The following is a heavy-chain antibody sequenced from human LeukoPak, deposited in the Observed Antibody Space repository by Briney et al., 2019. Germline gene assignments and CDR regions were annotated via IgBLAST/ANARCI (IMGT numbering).Heavy chain of an antibody. J-gene: IGHJ4*02. Sequence: GESLKISCKGSGYSFTSYWIGWVRQMPGKGLEWMGRIDPSDSYINHSPSFQGHVSISADKSVSTAYLQWTSLKASDSAMYYCARQPRGTVVFDYWGQGTLVTVSS. CDR3: ARQPRGTVVFDY. V-gene: IGHV5-10-1*01. CDR2: IDPSDSYI. D-gene: IGHD4-23*01. CDR1: GYSFTSYW.